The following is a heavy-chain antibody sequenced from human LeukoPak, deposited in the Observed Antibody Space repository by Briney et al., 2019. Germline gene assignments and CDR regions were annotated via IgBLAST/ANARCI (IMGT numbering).Heavy chain of an antibody. J-gene: IGHJ4*02. CDR2: VSGSGINT. D-gene: IGHD3-10*01. CDR1: GFTFGNYA. Sequence: GGSLRLSCVASGFTFGNYAMSWVRQAPGKGLEWVSVVSGSGINTFYADSVKGRFTIFRDNSKNTLYLQMNNLRADDTAVFYCAKARTPYVSGSLDYWGQGTLVTVSS. V-gene: IGHV3-23*01. CDR3: AKARTPYVSGSLDY.